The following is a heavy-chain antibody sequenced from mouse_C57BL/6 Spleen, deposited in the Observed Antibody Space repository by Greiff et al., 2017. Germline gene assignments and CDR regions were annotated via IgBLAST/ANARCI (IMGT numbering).Heavy chain of an antibody. D-gene: IGHD2-1*01. CDR3: ARGGNYVWYFDV. J-gene: IGHJ1*03. CDR2: IYPGSGST. CDR1: GYTFTSYW. V-gene: IGHV1-55*01. Sequence: QVQLQQPGAELVKPGASVKMSCKASGYTFTSYWITWVKQRPGQGLEWIGDIYPGSGSTNYNEKFKSKATLTVDPSSSTAYMQLSSLTSEDSAVYYCARGGNYVWYFDVWGTGTTVTVSS.